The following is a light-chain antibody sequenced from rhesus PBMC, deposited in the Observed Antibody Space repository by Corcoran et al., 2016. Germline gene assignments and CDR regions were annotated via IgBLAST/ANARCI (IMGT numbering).Light chain of an antibody. CDR1: QGISSY. J-gene: IGKJ3*01. V-gene: IGKV1-25*02. CDR3: QQYADPPFT. CDR2: DAS. Sequence: DIQLTQSPSSLSASVGDRVTITCRASQGISSYLAWYQQKSGKAPKLLIFDASSLQSGVPSRLSGSGSGTGYSLTISSLQPEDFATYYCQQYADPPFTVGPGTKLDIK.